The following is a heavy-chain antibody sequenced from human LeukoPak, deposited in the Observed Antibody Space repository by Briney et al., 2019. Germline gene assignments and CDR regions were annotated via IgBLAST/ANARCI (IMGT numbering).Heavy chain of an antibody. CDR3: ARLAAAELYYFDY. D-gene: IGHD6-13*01. V-gene: IGHV4-59*08. Sequence: SETLSLTCTVSGGSISSYYWSWIRQPPGKGLEWIGYIYYIGSTNYNPSLKSRVTISVDTSKNQFSLKLSSVTAADTAVYYCARLAAAELYYFDYWGQGTLVTVSS. CDR2: IYYIGST. CDR1: GGSISSYY. J-gene: IGHJ4*02.